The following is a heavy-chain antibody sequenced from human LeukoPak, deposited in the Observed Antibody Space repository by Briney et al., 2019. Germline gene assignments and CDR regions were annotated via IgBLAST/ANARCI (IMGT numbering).Heavy chain of an antibody. J-gene: IGHJ4*02. CDR3: ATIGYEGDFDY. CDR2: IKQDGSEK. Sequence: GGSLRLSCAASGFTFSSYWMSWVRQAPGKGLEWVANIKQDGSEKYYVDSVKGRFTISRDNAKNSLYLQMNSLRDEDTAVYYCATIGYEGDFDYWGQGTLVTVSS. D-gene: IGHD5-12*01. CDR1: GFTFSSYW. V-gene: IGHV3-7*01.